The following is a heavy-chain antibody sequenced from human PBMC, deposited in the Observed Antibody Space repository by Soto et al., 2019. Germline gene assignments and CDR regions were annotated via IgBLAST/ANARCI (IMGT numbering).Heavy chain of an antibody. Sequence: ITYALPGDKESSNSGSSNYKKQSPSRGLEWLGRTYYRSKWYNDYAVSVKSRITINPDTSKNQFSLQLNSVTPEDTAVYYCGREGNDWNYDYFDYWGQGTLVTVSS. CDR2: TYYRSKWYN. J-gene: IGHJ4*02. D-gene: IGHD1-7*01. CDR3: GREGNDWNYDYFDY. CDR1: GDKESSNSGS. V-gene: IGHV6-1*01.